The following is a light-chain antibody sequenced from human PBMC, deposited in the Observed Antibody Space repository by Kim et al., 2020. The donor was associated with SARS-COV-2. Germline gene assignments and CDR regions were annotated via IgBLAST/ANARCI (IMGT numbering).Light chain of an antibody. CDR3: QSYDSSNPWV. CDR2: EDN. J-gene: IGLJ3*02. V-gene: IGLV6-57*03. Sequence: KTVTISCTRSRGSIASNYVQWYRQRPGSAPTTVIFEDNQRPSGVPDRFSGSIDSSSNSASLTISGLKTEDEADYYCQSYDSSNPWVFGGGTQLTVL. CDR1: RGSIASNY.